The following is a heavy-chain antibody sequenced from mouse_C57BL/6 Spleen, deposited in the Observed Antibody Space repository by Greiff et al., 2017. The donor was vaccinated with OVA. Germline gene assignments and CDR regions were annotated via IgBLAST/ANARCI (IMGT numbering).Heavy chain of an antibody. CDR3: ARSGIDYDYEDYAMDY. CDR2: IHPYNGGT. Sequence: EVQLQQSGPVLVKPGASVKMSCKASGYTFTDYYMNWVKQSHGKSLEWIGVIHPYNGGTSYNQKFKGKATLTVDKSSSTAYMELNSLTSEDSAVYYCARSGIDYDYEDYAMDYWGQGTSVTVSA. CDR1: GYTFTDYY. V-gene: IGHV1-19*01. J-gene: IGHJ4*01. D-gene: IGHD2-4*01.